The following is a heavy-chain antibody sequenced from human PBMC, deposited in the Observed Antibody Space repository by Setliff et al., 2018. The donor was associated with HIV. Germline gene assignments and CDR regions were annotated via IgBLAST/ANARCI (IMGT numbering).Heavy chain of an antibody. CDR3: SADVPEVSSPIDY. D-gene: IGHD2-8*01. Sequence: GGSLRLSCGASGFIFRNAWMNWVRQAPGKGLEWVGRIKSRGDGGTTEFVAPVKGRFSISRDDSKNTLYLQMDSLRNEDTAVYYCSADVPEVSSPIDYRGQGTLVTVSS. CDR1: GFIFRNAW. J-gene: IGHJ4*02. V-gene: IGHV3-15*05. CDR2: IKSRGDGGTT.